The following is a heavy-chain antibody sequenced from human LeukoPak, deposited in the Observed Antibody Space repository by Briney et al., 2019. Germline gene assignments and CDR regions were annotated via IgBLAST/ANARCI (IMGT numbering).Heavy chain of an antibody. V-gene: IGHV3-30*03. CDR3: ARTYVDGPMGY. D-gene: IGHD3-10*01. CDR1: GFTFSSYG. Sequence: GGSLRLSCAASGFTFSSYGMHWVRQAPGKGLEWVAVISYDGSNKYYADSVKGRFTISRDNSKNTLYLQMNSLRAEDTAVYYCARTYVDGPMGYWGQGTLVTVSS. CDR2: ISYDGSNK. J-gene: IGHJ4*02.